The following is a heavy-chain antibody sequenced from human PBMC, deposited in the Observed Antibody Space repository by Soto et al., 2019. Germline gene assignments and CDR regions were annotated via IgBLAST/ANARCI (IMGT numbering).Heavy chain of an antibody. CDR3: ASYYGSGSSSPDYDYIWGSYRQYYMDV. Sequence: LRLSCAASGFTVSSNYMSWVRQAPGKGLEWVSVIYSGGSTYYADSVKGRFTISRDNSKNTLYLQMNSLRAEDTAVYYCASYYGSGSSSPDYDYIWGSYRQYYMDVWGKGTTVTVSS. CDR1: GFTVSSNY. V-gene: IGHV3-66*01. CDR2: IYSGGST. D-gene: IGHD3-16*02. J-gene: IGHJ6*03.